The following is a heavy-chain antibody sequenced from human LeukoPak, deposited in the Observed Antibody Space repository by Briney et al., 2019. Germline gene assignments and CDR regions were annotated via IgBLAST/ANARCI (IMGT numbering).Heavy chain of an antibody. J-gene: IGHJ4*02. D-gene: IGHD4-11*01. Sequence: PGGSLRLSCAASGFTFSSYAMNWVRQAPGKGLEWVPGISGSGGSTYYADSVKGRFTISRDNSKNTLYLQMNSLRAEDTAVYYCASSTVCDSWGQGTLVTVSS. CDR1: GFTFSSYA. V-gene: IGHV3-23*01. CDR2: ISGSGGST. CDR3: ASSTVCDS.